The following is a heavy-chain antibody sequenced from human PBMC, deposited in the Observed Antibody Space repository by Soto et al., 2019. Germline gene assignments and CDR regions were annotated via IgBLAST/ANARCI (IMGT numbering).Heavy chain of an antibody. J-gene: IGHJ4*02. CDR1: GYTFTSYG. Sequence: VKVSCKASGYTFTSYGISWVRQAPGQGLEWMGWIRAYNGNKKYAQKLQGRVTMTTDTSTSTAYMELRSLRSDDTAVYYCAKEATPSIAARSFDYWGQGTLVTVSS. V-gene: IGHV1-18*04. CDR3: AKEATPSIAARSFDY. D-gene: IGHD6-6*01. CDR2: IRAYNGNK.